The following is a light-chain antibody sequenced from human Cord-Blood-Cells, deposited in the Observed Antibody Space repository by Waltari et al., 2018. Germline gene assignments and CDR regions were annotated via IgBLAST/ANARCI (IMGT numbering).Light chain of an antibody. CDR3: QQYYSTPRS. J-gene: IGKJ2*03. V-gene: IGKV4-1*01. CDR1: QSVLYSSNNKNY. Sequence: DIVLTQSPDSRAVSLGARATINCKSSQSVLYSSNNKNYLALYQQKPGQPPKLHIYWASTRESGVSDRFSGSGSGTDFTLTISSLQAEDVAVYYCQQYYSTPRSFGQGTKLEIK. CDR2: WAS.